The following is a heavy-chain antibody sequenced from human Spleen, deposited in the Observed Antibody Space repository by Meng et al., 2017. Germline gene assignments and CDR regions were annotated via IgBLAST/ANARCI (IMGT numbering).Heavy chain of an antibody. Sequence: VHLQGSGPGLVKPSETLSLTCTVSGGSISSYYWSWIRQPPGKGLEWIGYIYYSGSTNYNPSLKSRVTISVDTSKNQFSLKLSSVTAADTAVYYCAKETYFETNWYFDLWGRGTLVTVSS. D-gene: IGHD3-9*01. CDR1: GGSISSYY. CDR3: AKETYFETNWYFDL. CDR2: IYYSGST. J-gene: IGHJ2*01. V-gene: IGHV4-59*01.